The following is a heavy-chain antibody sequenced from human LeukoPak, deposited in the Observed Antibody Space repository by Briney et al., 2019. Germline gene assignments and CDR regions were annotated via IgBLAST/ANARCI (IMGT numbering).Heavy chain of an antibody. J-gene: IGHJ4*02. CDR1: GYTFTGYY. D-gene: IGHD1-26*01. V-gene: IGHV1-2*02. CDR3: ARVSHIVGATKGSFDY. Sequence: ASVKVSCKASGYTFTGYYMHWVRQAPGHGLEWMGWINPNSGDTNYAQKFQGRVTMTRDTSISTAYMELSRLRSDDTAVYYCARVSHIVGATKGSFDYWGQGTLVTVSS. CDR2: INPNSGDT.